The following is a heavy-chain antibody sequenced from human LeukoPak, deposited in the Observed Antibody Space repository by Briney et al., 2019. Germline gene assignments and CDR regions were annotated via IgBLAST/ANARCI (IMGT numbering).Heavy chain of an antibody. D-gene: IGHD2-15*01. CDR1: GGSISSYY. CDR3: ARDCSGGSCYPRAFDI. Sequence: SETLSLTCTVSGGSISSYYWSWIRQPPGKGLEWIGYIYYSGSTNYNPSLKSRVTISVDTSKNQFSLKLRSVTAADTAIYFCARDCSGGSCYPRAFDIWGQGTMVTVSS. CDR2: IYYSGST. V-gene: IGHV4-59*12. J-gene: IGHJ3*02.